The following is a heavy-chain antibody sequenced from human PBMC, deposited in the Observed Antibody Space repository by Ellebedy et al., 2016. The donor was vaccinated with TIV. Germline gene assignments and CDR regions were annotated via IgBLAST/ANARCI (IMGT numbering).Heavy chain of an antibody. D-gene: IGHD1-7*01. CDR3: ARDHPGTSAFDV. CDR1: GYTFINHY. Sequence: AASVKVSCKTSGYTFINHYIHWGRQAPGQGLDWMGMLNPSSGDTLYAQNLQGRVTMTRDTSTTTVYLELSSLTSEDSAIYYCARDHPGTSAFDVWGKGTMVIVSS. V-gene: IGHV1-46*04. J-gene: IGHJ3*01. CDR2: LNPSSGDT.